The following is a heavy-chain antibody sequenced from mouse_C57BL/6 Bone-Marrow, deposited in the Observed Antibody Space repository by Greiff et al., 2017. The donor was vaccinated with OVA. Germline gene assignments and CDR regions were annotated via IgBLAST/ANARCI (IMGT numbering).Heavy chain of an antibody. CDR3: TTYRY. V-gene: IGHV14-4*01. Sequence: VQLLQSGAELVRPGASVKLSCTASGFNIKDEYMYWVKERPEQGLEWIGWIDPENGDTEYASKIQGKATITSDTSSKTVYLHLSSLTSEDTAVYYCTTYRYWGQGTTLTVSS. CDR2: IDPENGDT. J-gene: IGHJ2*01. CDR1: GFNIKDEY.